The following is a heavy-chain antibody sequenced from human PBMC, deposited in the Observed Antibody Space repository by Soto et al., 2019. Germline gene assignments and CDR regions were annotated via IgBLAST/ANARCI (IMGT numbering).Heavy chain of an antibody. V-gene: IGHV3-33*01. Sequence: GGSLRLSCAASGFTFSDYGMHWVRQSPGKGLEWVGVIWYDGNNKYYGDSVKGRFTISRDDSENTLFLQMNSLRAEDTAVYYCTRDASRDSSARGWFDPWGPGTLVTVSS. CDR1: GFTFSDYG. J-gene: IGHJ5*02. CDR2: IWYDGNNK. D-gene: IGHD6-13*01. CDR3: TRDASRDSSARGWFDP.